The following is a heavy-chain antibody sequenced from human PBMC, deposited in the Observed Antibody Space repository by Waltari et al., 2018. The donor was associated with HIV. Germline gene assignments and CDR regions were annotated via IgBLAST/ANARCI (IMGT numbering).Heavy chain of an antibody. CDR3: ARNDFLTTLAGGHLDY. Sequence: QVQLQQWGARLLKPSETLSLACAVYGGSFSGYYWTWIRQPPGKGLEWIGEIIHSGSTNYNPSLKSRVTMSVDTSKNQFSLNLSSVTAADTAVYYCARNDFLTTLAGGHLDYWGQGSLVTVSS. CDR1: GGSFSGYY. D-gene: IGHD3-9*01. CDR2: IIHSGST. J-gene: IGHJ4*02. V-gene: IGHV4-34*12.